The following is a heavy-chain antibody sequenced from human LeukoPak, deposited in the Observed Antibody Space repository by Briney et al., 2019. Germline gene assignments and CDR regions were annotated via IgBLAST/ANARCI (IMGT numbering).Heavy chain of an antibody. J-gene: IGHJ3*02. D-gene: IGHD3-22*01. CDR2: INWNGGST. V-gene: IGHV3-20*04. CDR3: ARASAPDSSGYYYRPAVRLRSNAFDI. Sequence: PGGSLRLSCAASGFTFDDYGMSSVRQAPGKVLDCVSGINWNGGSTGYADSVKGRFTISRDNAKNSLYLQMNSLRAEDTALYYCARASAPDSSGYYYRPAVRLRSNAFDIWGQGTMVTVSS. CDR1: GFTFDDYG.